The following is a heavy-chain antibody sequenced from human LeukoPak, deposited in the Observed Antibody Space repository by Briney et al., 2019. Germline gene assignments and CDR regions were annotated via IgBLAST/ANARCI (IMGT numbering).Heavy chain of an antibody. J-gene: IGHJ3*02. CDR1: GGSISSSSYY. V-gene: IGHV4-39*07. Sequence: SETLSLTCTVSGGSISSSSYYWGWIRQPPGKGLEWSGSIYYSGSTYYSPSFQGQVTISADKSISTAYLQWSSLKASDTAMYYCARQYSSSWRYAFDIWGQGTMVTVSS. CDR3: ARQYSSSWRYAFDI. CDR2: IYYSGST. D-gene: IGHD6-13*01.